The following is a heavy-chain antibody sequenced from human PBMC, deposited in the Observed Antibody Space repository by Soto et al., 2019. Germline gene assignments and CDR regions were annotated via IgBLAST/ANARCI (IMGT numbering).Heavy chain of an antibody. CDR2: IYWDDDK. J-gene: IGHJ4*02. D-gene: IGHD6-25*01. V-gene: IGHV2-5*02. CDR3: VHSIRSRAAD. Sequence: QITLKESGPTLVKPTQTLTLTCTFSGFSLSTSGVVVGWIRQPPGKALEWLALIYWDDDKRYSPSLKSRLTITKDTPKTHMFLTMTNMDPVDTATYYCVHSIRSRAADWGQGTLVTVSP. CDR1: GFSLSTSGVV.